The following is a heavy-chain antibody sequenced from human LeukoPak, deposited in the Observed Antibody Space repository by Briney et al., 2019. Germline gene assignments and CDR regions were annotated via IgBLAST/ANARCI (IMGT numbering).Heavy chain of an antibody. J-gene: IGHJ6*03. D-gene: IGHD2-2*01. CDR2: ISSNGGST. V-gene: IGHV3-64*01. Sequence: PGGSLRLSCAASGFTSSSYAMHWVRQAPGKGLEYVSAISSNGGSTYYANSVKGRFTISRDNSKNTLYLQMGSLRAEDMAVYYCARVPAAMYYYYMGVWGKGTTVTVSS. CDR3: ARVPAAMYYYYMGV. CDR1: GFTSSSYA.